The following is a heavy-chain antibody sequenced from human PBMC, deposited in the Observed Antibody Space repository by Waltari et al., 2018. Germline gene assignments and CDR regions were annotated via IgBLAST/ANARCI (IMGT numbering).Heavy chain of an antibody. V-gene: IGHV4-59*01. D-gene: IGHD5-18*01. CDR1: GGSISSYY. J-gene: IGHJ4*02. CDR2: IYYSGST. Sequence: QVQLQESGPGLVKPSETLSLTCTVSGGSISSYYWSWIRQPPGKGLEWIGYIYYSGSTNYNPSLKSRVTISVDTSKNQFSLKLSSVTAADTAVYYCAREGDTAMVGLSFDYWGQGTLVTVSS. CDR3: AREGDTAMVGLSFDY.